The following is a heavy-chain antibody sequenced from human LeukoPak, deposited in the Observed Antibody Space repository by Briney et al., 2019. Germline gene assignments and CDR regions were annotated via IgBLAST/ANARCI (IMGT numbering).Heavy chain of an antibody. J-gene: IGHJ4*02. CDR2: INQDGSEK. D-gene: IGHD3-3*01. CDR1: GFPFSNFW. CDR3: ASSGCCDSWSGTN. Sequence: GGSLRLSCAGSGFPFSNFWMSWVRQAPGKGREGGANINQDGSEKYYVDSVKGRFTISRDNAKNSLYLEMNSLRAEDTAVYYCASSGCCDSWSGTNWGQGTLVTVSS. V-gene: IGHV3-7*01.